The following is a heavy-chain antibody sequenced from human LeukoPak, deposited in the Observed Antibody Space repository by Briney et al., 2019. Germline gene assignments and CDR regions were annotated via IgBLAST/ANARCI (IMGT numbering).Heavy chain of an antibody. CDR2: IGTAGDT. CDR3: ARAAADHWYFDL. CDR1: GFTFSSYD. J-gene: IGHJ2*01. V-gene: IGHV3-13*01. Sequence: GGSLRLSCAASGFTFSSYDMHWVRQATGKGLEWVSAIGTAGDTYYPGSVKGRFTISRENAKNSLYLQMNSLRAGDTAVYYCARAAADHWYFDLWGRGTLVTVSS. D-gene: IGHD6-13*01.